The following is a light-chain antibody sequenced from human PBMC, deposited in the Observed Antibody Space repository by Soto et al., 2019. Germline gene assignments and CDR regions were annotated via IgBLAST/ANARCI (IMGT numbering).Light chain of an antibody. Sequence: DIQMTQSPSTLSASVGDRVTITCRASQSISSWLAWYQQKPGKAPKLLIYDASSLEGGVPSRFSGSGSGTEFTLTISSLQPDDFATYYCQQYNSYSWTFGQGTKVDTK. CDR3: QQYNSYSWT. J-gene: IGKJ1*01. CDR2: DAS. V-gene: IGKV1-5*01. CDR1: QSISSW.